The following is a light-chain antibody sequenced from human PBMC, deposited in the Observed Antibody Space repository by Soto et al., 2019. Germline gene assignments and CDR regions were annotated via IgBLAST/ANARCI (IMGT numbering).Light chain of an antibody. CDR1: SSNIGSNT. CDR3: AAWDDSLKGVV. Sequence: QSVLTQPPSASGTPGQRVTISCSGSSSNIGSNTVNWYQQLPGTAPRVLIYTNNQRPSGVPDRFSGSKSGTSASLAISGLQSEDEANYYCAAWDDSLKGVVFGGGTKLTVL. CDR2: TNN. J-gene: IGLJ3*02. V-gene: IGLV1-44*01.